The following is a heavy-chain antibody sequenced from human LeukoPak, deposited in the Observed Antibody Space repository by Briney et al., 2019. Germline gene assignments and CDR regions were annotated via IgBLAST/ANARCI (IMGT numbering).Heavy chain of an antibody. V-gene: IGHV4-59*01. J-gene: IGHJ6*02. CDR3: ARDGFGGPRGRYYGMDF. Sequence: PSETLSLTCTVSGGSICSYYWSWIRQPPGKGLEWIGYIYYSGSTNYNPSLKSRVTISVDTSKNQFSLKLSSVTAADTAVYYWARDGFGGPRGRYYGMDFWGQGTTVTVSS. D-gene: IGHD5-12*01. CDR1: GGSICSYY. CDR2: IYYSGST.